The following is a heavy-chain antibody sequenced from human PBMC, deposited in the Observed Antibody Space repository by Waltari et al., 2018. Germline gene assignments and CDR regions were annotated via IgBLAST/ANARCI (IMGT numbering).Heavy chain of an antibody. CDR3: ARLGNYYDSSAGY. CDR2: IYPGDSDN. Sequence: EVQLVQSGAEVKKPGESLKISCKGSGYSFTSYWIGWVRQMPGKGLEWMGIIYPGDSDNRYSSSFQGPVTISADKSISTAYLQWISLKASDSAMYYCARLGNYYDSSAGYWGQGTLVTVSS. D-gene: IGHD3-22*01. J-gene: IGHJ4*02. CDR1: GYSFTSYW. V-gene: IGHV5-51*01.